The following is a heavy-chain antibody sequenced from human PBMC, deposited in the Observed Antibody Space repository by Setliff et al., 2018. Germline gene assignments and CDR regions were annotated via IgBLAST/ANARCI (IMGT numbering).Heavy chain of an antibody. CDR3: SRDTGFRGQDTTGYYGGGFAY. D-gene: IGHD3-22*01. CDR1: GYILTNYA. J-gene: IGHJ4*02. Sequence: YLPSGYILTNYAISWVGQDPGQGLEWMGWINNKTGNPTYAQAFRGRLVFSLDTSVSTAYLQITSLKAEDTAVYYCSRDTGFRGQDTTGYYGGGFAYWGQGALVTVSS. V-gene: IGHV7-4-1*02. CDR2: INNKTGNP.